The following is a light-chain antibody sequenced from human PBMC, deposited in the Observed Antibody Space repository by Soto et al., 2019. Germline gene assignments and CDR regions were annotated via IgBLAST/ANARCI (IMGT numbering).Light chain of an antibody. Sequence: DIQMTQSPSTLSASVGDRVTITCRASQSISSWLAWYQQKPGKAPKLLIYKASSLQSGVPSRFSGSGSGTEFTLTISSLQPDDFATYYCQQYNGYFSWTFGQGPTVEIK. CDR1: QSISSW. V-gene: IGKV1-5*03. CDR3: QQYNGYFSWT. CDR2: KAS. J-gene: IGKJ1*01.